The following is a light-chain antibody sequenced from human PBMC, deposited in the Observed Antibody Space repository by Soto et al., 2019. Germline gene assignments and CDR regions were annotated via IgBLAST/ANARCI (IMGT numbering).Light chain of an antibody. CDR2: GAS. V-gene: IGKV3-20*01. CDR3: QQYGSSGT. Sequence: EFVLTQSPRSLSVSPGETATLSCIASQTVRNNYLAWYQQKPGQAPRLLIYGASNRATGIPDRFSGSGSGTDFTLTISRLEPEDFAVYYCQQYGSSGTFGQGTKVDIK. CDR1: QTVRNNY. J-gene: IGKJ1*01.